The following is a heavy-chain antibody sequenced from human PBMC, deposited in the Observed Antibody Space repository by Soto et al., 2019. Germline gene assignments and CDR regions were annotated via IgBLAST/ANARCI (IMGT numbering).Heavy chain of an antibody. CDR1: GGSISSYY. V-gene: IGHV4-59*01. J-gene: IGHJ4*02. D-gene: IGHD1-26*01. CDR3: ARDLGWGFDY. CDR2: IYYSGST. Sequence: QVQLQESGPGLVKPSETLSLTCTVSGGSISSYYWSWIRQPPGKGLEWIGCIYYSGSTNYNPSLKSRVTISVDTSKNQFSLKLSSVTAADTAVYYCARDLGWGFDYWGQGTLVTVSS.